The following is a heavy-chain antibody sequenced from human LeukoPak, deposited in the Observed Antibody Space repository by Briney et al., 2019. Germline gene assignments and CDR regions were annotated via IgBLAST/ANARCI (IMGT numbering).Heavy chain of an antibody. D-gene: IGHD2-2*01. CDR3: AKSLDIVVVPDY. CDR2: IYHSGST. CDR1: GGSISSGGYY. J-gene: IGHJ4*02. V-gene: IGHV4-30-2*01. Sequence: SQTLSLTCTVSGGSISSGGYYWSWIRQPPGTGLEWIGYIYHSGSTYYNPSLKSRVTISVDRSKNQFSLKLSSVTAADTAVYYCAKSLDIVVVPDYWGQGTLVTVSS.